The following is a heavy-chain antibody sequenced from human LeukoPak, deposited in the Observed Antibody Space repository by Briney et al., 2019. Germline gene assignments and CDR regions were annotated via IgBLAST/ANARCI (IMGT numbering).Heavy chain of an antibody. CDR1: GVSISSGGYY. V-gene: IGHV4-31*03. D-gene: IGHD4-17*01. CDR2: IYYSGST. Sequence: SETLSLTCTVSGVSISSGGYYWSWIRQHPGKGLEWIGYIYYSGSTYYNPSLKSRVTISVDTSKNQFSLKLSSVTAAGTAVYYCARVSVTTEGVFDYWGQGTLVTVSS. J-gene: IGHJ4*02. CDR3: ARVSVTTEGVFDY.